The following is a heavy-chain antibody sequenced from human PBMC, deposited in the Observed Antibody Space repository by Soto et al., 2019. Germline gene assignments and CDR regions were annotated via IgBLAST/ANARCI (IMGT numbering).Heavy chain of an antibody. V-gene: IGHV3-23*01. D-gene: IGHD1-7*01. J-gene: IGHJ3*02. Sequence: EAQLLESGGGLVQPGGSLRLSCAASGFTFSNYAMSWVRQAPGKGLEWVSVIGGDGGSTYYADSVRGRFAVSRDNSKNSLYLQMDSLRAEDTALYYCAKDSVSWNCIYDPFDIWGQGTMVTVSS. CDR1: GFTFSNYA. CDR2: IGGDGGST. CDR3: AKDSVSWNCIYDPFDI.